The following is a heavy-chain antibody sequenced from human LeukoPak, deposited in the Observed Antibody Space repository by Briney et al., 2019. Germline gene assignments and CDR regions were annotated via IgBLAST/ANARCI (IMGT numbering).Heavy chain of an antibody. CDR1: GYTFTSYD. J-gene: IGHJ4*02. V-gene: IGHV1-18*01. Sequence: GASVKVSCKASGYTFTSYDISWVRQAPGQGLEWMGWISAYNGNTNYAQKLQGRVTMTTDTSTSTAYMELRSLRSDDTAVYYCARDGHDYGDFLFDYWGQGTLVTVSS. CDR3: ARDGHDYGDFLFDY. CDR2: ISAYNGNT. D-gene: IGHD4-17*01.